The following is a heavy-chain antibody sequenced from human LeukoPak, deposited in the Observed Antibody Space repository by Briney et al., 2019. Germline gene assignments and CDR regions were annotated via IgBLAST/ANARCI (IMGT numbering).Heavy chain of an antibody. CDR3: ARLGALVVVAATRASDYYYGMDV. CDR1: GGXFSGYY. D-gene: IGHD2-15*01. Sequence: SETLSLTCAVYGGXFSGYYCSWIRQPPGKGLEWIGEINHSGSTNYNPSLKSRVTISVDTSKNQFSLKLSSVTAADTAVYYCARLGALVVVAATRASDYYYGMDVWGQGTTVTVSS. V-gene: IGHV4-34*01. J-gene: IGHJ6*02. CDR2: INHSGST.